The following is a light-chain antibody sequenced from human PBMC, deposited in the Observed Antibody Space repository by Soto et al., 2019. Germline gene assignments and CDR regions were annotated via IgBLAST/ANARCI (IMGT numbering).Light chain of an antibody. CDR1: SSNIGAGYD. Sequence: QSVLTQTPSVSGAPGQKITMSCTGSSSNIGAGYDVHWYQQIPGAAPRLLIYADNNRPSGVPDRFSASKSGTSASLAITGLQAEDEADYYCSSYTISNTLPFVFGTGTKLTVL. J-gene: IGLJ1*01. CDR3: SSYTISNTLPFV. V-gene: IGLV1-40*01. CDR2: ADN.